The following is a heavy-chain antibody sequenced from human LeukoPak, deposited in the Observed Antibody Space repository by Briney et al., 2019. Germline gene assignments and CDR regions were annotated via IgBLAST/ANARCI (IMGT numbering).Heavy chain of an antibody. CDR3: AKDYGDNYYYYGMDV. D-gene: IGHD4-17*01. V-gene: IGHV3-30*18. Sequence: GGSLRLSCAASGFTFSSYGMQWVRQAPGKGLEWVAVISYDGSNKYYADSVKGRFTISRDNSKNTLYLQMNSLRAEDTAVYYCAKDYGDNYYYYGMDVWGQGTTVTVSS. J-gene: IGHJ6*02. CDR2: ISYDGSNK. CDR1: GFTFSSYG.